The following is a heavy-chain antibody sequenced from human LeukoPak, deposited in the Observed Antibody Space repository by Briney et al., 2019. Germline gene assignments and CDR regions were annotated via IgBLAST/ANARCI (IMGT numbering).Heavy chain of an antibody. CDR1: GFTFSSYG. CDR2: IWYDGSNK. J-gene: IGHJ3*02. Sequence: GRSLRLSCAASGFTFSSYGMYWVRQAPSKGLEWVAVIWYDGSNKYYADSVKGRFTISRDNSKNTLYLQMNSLRAEDTAVYYCARGGELKEKDAFDIWGQGTMVTVSS. D-gene: IGHD1-26*01. CDR3: ARGGELKEKDAFDI. V-gene: IGHV3-33*01.